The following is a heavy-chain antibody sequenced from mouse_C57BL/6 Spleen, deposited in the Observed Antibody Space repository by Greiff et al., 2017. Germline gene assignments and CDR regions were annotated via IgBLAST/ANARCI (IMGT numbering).Heavy chain of an antibody. V-gene: IGHV1-9*01. D-gene: IGHD2-3*01. CDR1: GYTFTGYW. Sequence: QVQLQQPGAELMKPGASVKLSCKATGYTFTGYWIEWVKQRPGHGLEWIGEILPGSGSTNYNEKFKGKATFTADTSSNTAYMQLSSLTTEDSAIYYCAREDGYHTSDNYFDYWGQGTTLTVSS. CDR2: ILPGSGST. J-gene: IGHJ2*01. CDR3: AREDGYHTSDNYFDY.